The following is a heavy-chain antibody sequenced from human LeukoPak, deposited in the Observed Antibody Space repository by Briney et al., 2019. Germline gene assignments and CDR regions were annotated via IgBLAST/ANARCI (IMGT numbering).Heavy chain of an antibody. CDR2: IYYSGST. V-gene: IGHV4-39*01. Sequence: SETLSLTCTVSGGSISSSSYYWGWIRQPPGKGLEWIGSIYYSGSTYYNPSLKSRVTISVDTSKNQFSLKLSSVTAADTAVYYCAGRGYCSGGSCYSEVGDAFDIWGQGTMVTVSS. CDR1: GGSISSSSYY. J-gene: IGHJ3*02. CDR3: AGRGYCSGGSCYSEVGDAFDI. D-gene: IGHD2-15*01.